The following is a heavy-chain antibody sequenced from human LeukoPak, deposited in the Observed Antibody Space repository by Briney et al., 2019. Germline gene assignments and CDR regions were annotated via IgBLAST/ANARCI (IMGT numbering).Heavy chain of an antibody. J-gene: IGHJ4*02. CDR3: AKDARGYHRPIDH. Sequence: GRSLRLSCAASGFLFSSCGMHWVRQAPGKGLEWVSGIGGGGTNTDYADSVKGRFTISRDNSKNTLTLQMSSLRADDTAVYFCAKDARGYHRPIDHWGQGILVTASS. D-gene: IGHD3-22*01. V-gene: IGHV3-23*01. CDR1: GFLFSSCG. CDR2: IGGGGTNT.